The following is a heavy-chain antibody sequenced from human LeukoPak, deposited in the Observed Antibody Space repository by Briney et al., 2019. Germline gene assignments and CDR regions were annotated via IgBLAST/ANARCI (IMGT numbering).Heavy chain of an antibody. D-gene: IGHD1-26*01. Sequence: PSETLSLTCTVSGGSISSYYWSWIRQPPGKGLEWTGYIYYSGSTNYNPSLKSRVTISVDTSKNQFSLKLSSVTAADTAMYYCAAGPWELDFWGQGTLVTVSS. V-gene: IGHV4-59*08. CDR2: IYYSGST. J-gene: IGHJ4*02. CDR1: GGSISSYY. CDR3: AAGPWELDF.